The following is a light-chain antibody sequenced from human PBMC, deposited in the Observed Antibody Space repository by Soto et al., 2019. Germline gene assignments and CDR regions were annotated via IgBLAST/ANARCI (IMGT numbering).Light chain of an antibody. CDR3: QQRSNWPIT. J-gene: IGKJ5*01. CDR1: QSVSSY. Sequence: EIVLTQSPATLSLSPGERATLSCRASQSVSSYLAWYQQKPGQAPRLLIYDASNRATGIPARFSGSGSGTDGTITISSLEPEDGAVYYCQQRSNWPITFGQGTRLEIK. V-gene: IGKV3-11*01. CDR2: DAS.